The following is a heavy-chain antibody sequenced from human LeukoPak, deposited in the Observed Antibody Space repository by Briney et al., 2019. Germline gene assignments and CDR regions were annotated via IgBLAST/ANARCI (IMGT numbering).Heavy chain of an antibody. CDR2: IIPMSDTA. CDR1: GGTFNSYA. Sequence: VASVKVSCKASGGTFNSYAISWVRQAPGQGLGWMGGIIPMSDTANYPQKFRGRLTITADIPTSTVYMELSSLRSEDTAVYYCAREDDTGRYMGDDAFDIWGQGTMVTVSS. J-gene: IGHJ3*02. CDR3: AREDDTGRYMGDDAFDI. D-gene: IGHD1-26*01. V-gene: IGHV1-69*06.